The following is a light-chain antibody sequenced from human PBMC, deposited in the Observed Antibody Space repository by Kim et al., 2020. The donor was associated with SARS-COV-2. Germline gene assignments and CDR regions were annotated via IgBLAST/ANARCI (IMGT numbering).Light chain of an antibody. CDR1: SSDIGNFNY. J-gene: IGLJ3*02. CDR2: DVS. Sequence: QSALTQPASVSGSPGQSITISCTGTSSDIGNFNYVSWYLQHPGKAPKLMIYDVSKRPSGVSNRFSGSKSGNTASLTISGLQAEDEADYYCSSYSTISTCVFGGGTKLTVL. V-gene: IGLV2-14*03. CDR3: SSYSTISTCV.